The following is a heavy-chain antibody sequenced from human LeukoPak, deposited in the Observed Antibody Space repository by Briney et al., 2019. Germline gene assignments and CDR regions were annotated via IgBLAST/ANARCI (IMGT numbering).Heavy chain of an antibody. J-gene: IGHJ4*02. CDR1: GFTFSSYS. V-gene: IGHV3-48*01. CDR3: ARDCSGGSCFNFDY. CDR2: ISSSSSTI. Sequence: GGSLRLSCAASGFTFSSYSMNWVRQAPGKGLEWVSYISSSSSTIYYADSVKGRFTISRDNAKNSLYLRMNSLRAEDTAVYYCARDCSGGSCFNFDYWGQGTLVTVSS. D-gene: IGHD2-15*01.